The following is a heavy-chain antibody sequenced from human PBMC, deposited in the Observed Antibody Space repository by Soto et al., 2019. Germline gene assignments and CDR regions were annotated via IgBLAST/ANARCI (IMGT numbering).Heavy chain of an antibody. J-gene: IGHJ4*02. Sequence: AGGSLRLSCAASGFTFNIYGMHWVRQAPDKGLEWVALISYDGSNQYYADSVKGRFTISRDNSKNALFLQMNSLRADDTAVYYCAQDQASGEGSFDSWGQGTLLTVSS. CDR2: ISYDGSNQ. V-gene: IGHV3-30*18. CDR3: AQDQASGEGSFDS. CDR1: GFTFNIYG.